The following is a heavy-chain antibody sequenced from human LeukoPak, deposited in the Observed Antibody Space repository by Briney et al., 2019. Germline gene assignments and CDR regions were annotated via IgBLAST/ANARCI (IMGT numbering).Heavy chain of an antibody. CDR3: ARTTVAPGSYDAFDI. CDR2: IYKDGST. Sequence: GGSLRLSCAASGFTVSSNYMSWVRQAPGKGLEWVSIIYKDGSTYYADSVKGQFIISRDNSKNTLYLQINSLRVEDTAVYYCARTTVAPGSYDAFDIWGQGTMVTVSS. D-gene: IGHD4-23*01. CDR1: GFTVSSNY. J-gene: IGHJ3*02. V-gene: IGHV3-53*01.